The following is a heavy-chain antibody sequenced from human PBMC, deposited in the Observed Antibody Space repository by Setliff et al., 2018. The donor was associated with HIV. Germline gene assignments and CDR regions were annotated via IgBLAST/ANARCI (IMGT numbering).Heavy chain of an antibody. J-gene: IGHJ6*02. CDR3: ARKLRPGHGVDV. V-gene: IGHV3-7*01. Sequence: GGSLRLSCAASGFRFETFGMYWVRQAPGKGLEWVANIDLDGSEKNYVESVKGRFTISRDNAENSLYLQMNSLRADDTATYYCARKLRPGHGVDVWGQGTTVTVSS. CDR2: IDLDGSEK. CDR1: GFRFETFG. D-gene: IGHD3-10*01.